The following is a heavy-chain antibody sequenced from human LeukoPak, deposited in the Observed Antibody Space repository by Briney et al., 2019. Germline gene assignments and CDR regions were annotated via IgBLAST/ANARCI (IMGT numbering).Heavy chain of an antibody. D-gene: IGHD3-3*01. CDR1: GFTFSSYA. Sequence: GGSLRLSCAASGFTFSSYAMSWVRQAPGHGLEWVSAISGSGGSTYYADSVKGRFTISRDNSKNTLYLQMNSLRAEDTAVYYCASGYDFWSGYYTNYWGQGTLVTVSS. J-gene: IGHJ4*02. CDR3: ASGYDFWSGYYTNY. CDR2: ISGSGGST. V-gene: IGHV3-23*01.